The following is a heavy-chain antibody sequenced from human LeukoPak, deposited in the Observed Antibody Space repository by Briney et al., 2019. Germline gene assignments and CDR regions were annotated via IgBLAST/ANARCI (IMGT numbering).Heavy chain of an antibody. D-gene: IGHD4-23*01. J-gene: IGHJ4*02. V-gene: IGHV3-23*01. Sequence: GGSLRLSCAASGFTVSSNYMSWVRQAPGKGLEWVSAISSSGGRTYYADSVKGRFTISRDNSKNTLYLQMSSLRAEDTAVYYCAKVSVSRYYFDYWGQGTLVIVSS. CDR2: ISSSGGRT. CDR1: GFTVSSNY. CDR3: AKVSVSRYYFDY.